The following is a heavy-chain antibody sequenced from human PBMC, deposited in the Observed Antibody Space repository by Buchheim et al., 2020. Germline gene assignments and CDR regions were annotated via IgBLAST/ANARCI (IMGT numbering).Heavy chain of an antibody. J-gene: IGHJ4*02. CDR3: AKYYYDSSNYHGVPGN. D-gene: IGHD3-22*01. CDR1: GFTFSSYG. V-gene: IGHV3-30*18. Sequence: QVQLVESGGGVVQPGRSLRLSCAASGFTFSSYGMHWVRQAPGKGLEWVAVISYDGSNKYYADSVKGRFNISRDNSKNTLYLQMNSLRAEDTAVYYCAKYYYDSSNYHGVPGNWGQGTL. CDR2: ISYDGSNK.